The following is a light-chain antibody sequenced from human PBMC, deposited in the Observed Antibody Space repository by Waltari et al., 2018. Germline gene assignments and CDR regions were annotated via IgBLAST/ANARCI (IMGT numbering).Light chain of an antibody. CDR1: SLRRYY. Sequence: SSELTQDPAVSVDLGQTVRITCQGDSLRRYYASWYQQRPGQAPILFLYGQNNRPSGIPDRFSGSISGNTASLTITGAQAEDEADYYCHSRDTSSTRVFGGGTRLTV. CDR3: HSRDTSSTRV. J-gene: IGLJ2*01. CDR2: GQN. V-gene: IGLV3-19*01.